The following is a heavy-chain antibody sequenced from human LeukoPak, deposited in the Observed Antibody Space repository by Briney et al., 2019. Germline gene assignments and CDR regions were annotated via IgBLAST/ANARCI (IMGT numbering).Heavy chain of an antibody. CDR2: IDPNNGGT. V-gene: IGHV1-2*02. D-gene: IGHD5-12*01. Sequence: ASVKVSCKASGYTFTGYYVHWVRQAPGQGLEWMGWIDPNNGGTNYAQKFQGRVTMTRDTSISTAYMELNRLTSDDPAVYYCARDKDTGYETFDYWGQGTPVTVSS. CDR3: ARDKDTGYETFDY. J-gene: IGHJ4*02. CDR1: GYTFTGYY.